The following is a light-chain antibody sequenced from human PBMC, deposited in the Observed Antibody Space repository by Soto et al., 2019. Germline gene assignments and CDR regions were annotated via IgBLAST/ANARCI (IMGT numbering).Light chain of an antibody. CDR1: QSVSSN. V-gene: IGKV3-15*01. Sequence: EIVMTQSPATLSVSPGETVTLSCRASQSVSSNLAWYQQKPGQAPRLLIYGASTRATGIAARFSGSGSGTDFTLTISSLQSEDFAVYYCQQYHDFYTFGQGTKVDIK. CDR3: QQYHDFYT. J-gene: IGKJ2*01. CDR2: GAS.